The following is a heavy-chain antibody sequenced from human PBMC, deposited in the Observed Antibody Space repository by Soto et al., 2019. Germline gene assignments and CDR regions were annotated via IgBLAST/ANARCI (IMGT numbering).Heavy chain of an antibody. V-gene: IGHV4-39*01. D-gene: IGHD6-13*01. CDR3: ARQIGRGSWSLDH. Sequence: SETLSLTCTVSGGSISSSSYYWGWIRQPPGKGLEWIGSIYYNGSTYYNPSLKSRVIISVDTSKNQFSLRLSSVTAADTAVYYCARQIGRGSWSLDHWGQGTLVTVSS. J-gene: IGHJ4*02. CDR1: GGSISSSSYY. CDR2: IYYNGST.